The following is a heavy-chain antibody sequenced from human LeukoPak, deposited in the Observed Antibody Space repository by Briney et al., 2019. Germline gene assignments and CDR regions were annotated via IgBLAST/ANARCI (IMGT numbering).Heavy chain of an antibody. D-gene: IGHD2-2*01. J-gene: IGHJ4*02. CDR3: ARDESLFCSSTSCYLLDY. V-gene: IGHV1-8*01. Sequence: ASVKVSCKASGYTFTSYDINWVRQATGQGLEWMGWMNPNSGNTGYAQKFQGRVTMTRNTSISTAYMELSSLRSEDTAVYYCARDESLFCSSTSCYLLDYWGQGTLVTVSS. CDR1: GYTFTSYD. CDR2: MNPNSGNT.